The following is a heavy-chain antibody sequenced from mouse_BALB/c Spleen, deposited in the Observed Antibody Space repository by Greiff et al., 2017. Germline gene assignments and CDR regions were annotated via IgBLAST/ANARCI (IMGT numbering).Heavy chain of an antibody. J-gene: IGHJ4*01. V-gene: IGHV14-1*02. CDR2: IDPENGST. CDR3: AKHYSASYAMDY. Sequence: EVQLQQSGAELVRPGALVKLSCKASGFNINDYYMHWVKQRPEQGLEWIGWIDPENGSTKYDAKFQGKASITADKSSNTVYLQLRSLTSEDIAVYYCAKHYSASYAMDYWGQGTSVTVSS. CDR1: GFNINDYY. D-gene: IGHD1-2*01.